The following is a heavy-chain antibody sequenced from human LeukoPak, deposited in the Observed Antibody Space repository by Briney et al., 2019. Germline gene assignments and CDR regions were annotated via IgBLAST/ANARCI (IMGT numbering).Heavy chain of an antibody. CDR2: ISSSGSTT. CDR3: ARARGSSWYYFDY. D-gene: IGHD6-13*01. J-gene: IGHJ4*02. CDR1: RFTFSSYE. V-gene: IGHV3-48*03. Sequence: GGCLRLSCAASRFTFSSYEMNWVRQAPGKGLEWVSYISSSGSTTYYADSVKGRFTISRDNAKKSLYLQMNSLRAEDTAVYYCARARGSSWYYFDYWGQGTLVTVSS.